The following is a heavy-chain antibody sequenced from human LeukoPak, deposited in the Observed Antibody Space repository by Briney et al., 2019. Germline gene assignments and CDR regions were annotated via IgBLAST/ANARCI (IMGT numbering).Heavy chain of an antibody. Sequence: PSGTLSLTCSVSGGSISSYHWSWIRQPPGKGLDWIGYIYYSGSTNYNPSLKSRVTISVDTSKNQFSLKLSSVTAADTAVYYCAXXXXXXXXSVPYYYYYMDVWGKGTTVTVSS. V-gene: IGHV4-59*01. CDR2: IYYSGST. CDR3: AXXXXXXXXSVPYYYYYMDV. CDR1: GGSISSYH. J-gene: IGHJ6*03.